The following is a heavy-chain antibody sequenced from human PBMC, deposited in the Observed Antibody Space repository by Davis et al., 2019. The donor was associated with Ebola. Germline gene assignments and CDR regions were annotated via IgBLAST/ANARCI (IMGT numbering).Heavy chain of an antibody. V-gene: IGHV4-34*01. J-gene: IGHJ4*02. CDR3: ARVQYDFWSGYYGIGYFDY. CDR1: GGSFSGYY. D-gene: IGHD3-3*01. Sequence: SETLSLTYPVYGGSFSGYYWSWIRQPPGKGLEWIGEINHSGSTNYNPSLKSRVNISVDTSKNQFSLKLSSVTAADTAVYYCARVQYDFWSGYYGIGYFDYWGQGTLVTVSS. CDR2: INHSGST.